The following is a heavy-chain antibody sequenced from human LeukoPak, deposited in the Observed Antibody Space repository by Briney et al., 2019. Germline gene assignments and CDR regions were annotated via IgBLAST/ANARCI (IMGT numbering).Heavy chain of an antibody. CDR3: ARDRATLTRLQPFYYYGMAV. D-gene: IGHD4-17*01. V-gene: IGHV4-39*07. CDR2: AHYSGST. Sequence: PSETLSLTCTVSGGSISSSCCSWGWIRQPPGKGLEWIGSAHYSGSTYYNPSLKSRVTISVDTSKNQFSLKLSSVTAADTAVYFCARDRATLTRLQPFYYYGMAVWGQGTSVTVSS. J-gene: IGHJ6*02. CDR1: GGSISSSCCS.